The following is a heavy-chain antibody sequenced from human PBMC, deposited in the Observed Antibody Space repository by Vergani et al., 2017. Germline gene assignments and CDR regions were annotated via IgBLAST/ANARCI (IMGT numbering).Heavy chain of an antibody. CDR3: AGPGGWAVFSPSPYGMDV. CDR2: MNPNSGNT. V-gene: IGHV1-8*02. Sequence: QVQLVQSGAEVKKPGASVKVSCKASGYTFTSYAMNWVRQAPGQGLEWMGWMNPNSGNTGYAQKFQGRVTMTRNTSISTAYMELSSLRSEDTAVYYCAGPGGWAVFSPSPYGMDVWGQGTTVTVSS. J-gene: IGHJ6*02. D-gene: IGHD3-16*01. CDR1: GYTFTSYA.